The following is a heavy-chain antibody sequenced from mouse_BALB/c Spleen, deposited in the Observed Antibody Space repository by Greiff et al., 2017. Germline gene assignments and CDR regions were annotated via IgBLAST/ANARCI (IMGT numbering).Heavy chain of an antibody. V-gene: IGHV5-6-3*01. CDR1: GFTFSSYG. J-gene: IGHJ3*01. D-gene: IGHD2-4*01. CDR3: ARETTMITEAFAY. CDR2: INSNGGST. Sequence: EVQLVESGGGLVQPGGSLKLSCAASGFTFSSYGMSWVRQTPDKRLELVATINSNGGSTYYPDSVKGRFTISRDNAKNTLYLQMSSLKSEDTAMYYCARETTMITEAFAYWGQGTLVTVSA.